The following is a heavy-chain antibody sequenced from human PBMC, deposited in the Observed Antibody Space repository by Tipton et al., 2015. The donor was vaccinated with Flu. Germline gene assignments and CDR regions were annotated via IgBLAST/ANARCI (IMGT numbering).Heavy chain of an antibody. Sequence: GLVKPSETLSLTCSVDSVSEYYWSWIRQPPGKGLEWIGYIYYRGSTNYNPSLKSRVSISVDTSKNQFSLNLRSVTAADTAVYYCARGHESSGNWFGPWGQGTLVTVSP. J-gene: IGHJ5*02. CDR3: ARGHESSGNWFGP. CDR1: DSVSEYY. CDR2: IYYRGST. D-gene: IGHD3-22*01. V-gene: IGHV4-59*02.